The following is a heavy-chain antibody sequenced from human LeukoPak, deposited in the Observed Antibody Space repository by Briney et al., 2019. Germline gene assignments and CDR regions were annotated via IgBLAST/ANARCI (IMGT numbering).Heavy chain of an antibody. CDR1: GGTFSSYA. V-gene: IGHV1-69*13. CDR3: ASPRLGVVILDAFDI. D-gene: IGHD3-3*01. J-gene: IGHJ3*02. CDR2: IIPIFGTA. Sequence: SVKVSCKASGGTFSSYAISWVRQAPGQGLEWMGGIIPIFGTANYAQKFQGRVTITADESTSTAYMELSSLRSEDTAVYYCASPRLGVVILDAFDIWGQGTMVTVSS.